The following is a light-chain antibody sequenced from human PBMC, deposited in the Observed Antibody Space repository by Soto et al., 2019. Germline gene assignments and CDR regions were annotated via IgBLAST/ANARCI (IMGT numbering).Light chain of an antibody. CDR1: QSVSIY. CDR3: HQRQSWPRT. J-gene: IGKJ1*01. V-gene: IGKV3-11*01. Sequence: IVMTQSPGTLSVSPGERATLSCRASQSVSIYLAWYQQKPGQAPRLLIYDASNRATGIPARFSGSGSGTDFTLTISDVQPEDFALYYCHQRQSWPRTFGQGTKVDIK. CDR2: DAS.